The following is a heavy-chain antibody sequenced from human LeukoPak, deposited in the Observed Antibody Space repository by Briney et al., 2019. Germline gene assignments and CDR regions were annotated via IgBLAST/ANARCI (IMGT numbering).Heavy chain of an antibody. J-gene: IGHJ3*01. D-gene: IGHD2-8*02. V-gene: IGHV3-74*01. Sequence: GGSLRLSCAASGFTFGNYWMHWVRQAPGKGLVWVSRINSDGSSTNYADSVKGRFTISRDNAKNTLYLQVNSLRAEDTAVYYCARDSTSRGTGPNVWGQGTMVIVSS. CDR2: INSDGSST. CDR1: GFTFGNYW. CDR3: ARDSTSRGTGPNV.